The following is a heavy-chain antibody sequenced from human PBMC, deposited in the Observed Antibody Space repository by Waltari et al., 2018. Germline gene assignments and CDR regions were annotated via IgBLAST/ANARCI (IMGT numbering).Heavy chain of an antibody. J-gene: IGHJ4*02. CDR2: INHSGST. CDR3: ARHFPQWLVRKYYFDY. CDR1: GGSFSGYY. D-gene: IGHD6-19*01. Sequence: QVQLQQWGAGLLKPSETLSLTCAVYGGSFSGYYWSWIRQPPGKGLEWIGEINHSGSTNYNPSLKSRVTISVDTSKNQFSLKLSSVTAADTAVYYCARHFPQWLVRKYYFDYWGQGTLVTVSS. V-gene: IGHV4-34*01.